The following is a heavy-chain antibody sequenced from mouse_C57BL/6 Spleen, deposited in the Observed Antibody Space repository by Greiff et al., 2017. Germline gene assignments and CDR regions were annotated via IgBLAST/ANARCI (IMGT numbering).Heavy chain of an antibody. CDR1: GYTFTDYN. J-gene: IGHJ3*01. V-gene: IGHV1-18*01. Sequence: VQLQQSGPELVKPGASVKISCKASGYTFTDYNMDWVKQSPGQSLEWIGDINPNNGGTIYNQKFKGKATLTVDKSSSTAYMELRSLTSEDTAVYYCARGGVYDYEGAWFAYWGQGTLVTVSA. D-gene: IGHD2-4*01. CDR2: INPNNGGT. CDR3: ARGGVYDYEGAWFAY.